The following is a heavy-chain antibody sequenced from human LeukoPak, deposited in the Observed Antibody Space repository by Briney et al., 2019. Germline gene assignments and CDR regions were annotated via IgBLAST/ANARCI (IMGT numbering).Heavy chain of an antibody. V-gene: IGHV4-59*07. D-gene: IGHD5-24*01. Sequence: SDTQSLLCTVSGDSIKPYYWLWPRQPRGKALEWIGFIHYSRRTNNNPSLNSRATISVDRSKNQLSLQLSSVTAADTAVYYCARGDGYNPARGQGTLVSVSS. CDR2: IHYSRRT. CDR3: ARGDGYNPA. J-gene: IGHJ4*02. CDR1: GDSIKPYY.